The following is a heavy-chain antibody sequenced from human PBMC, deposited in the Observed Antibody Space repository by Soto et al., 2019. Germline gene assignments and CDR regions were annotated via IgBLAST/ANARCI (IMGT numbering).Heavy chain of an antibody. V-gene: IGHV3-23*01. D-gene: IGHD3-3*01. CDR3: ASQAYDFWSDY. Sequence: GGSLRLSCAASGFTFSNYAMSWVRQAPGKGLEWVSTLTRSGTTPYAASVRGRFTISRDTSKNQFSLKLSSVTAADTAVHYCASQAYDFWSDYWGQGTLVTVSS. J-gene: IGHJ4*02. CDR1: GFTFSNYA. CDR2: LTRSGTT.